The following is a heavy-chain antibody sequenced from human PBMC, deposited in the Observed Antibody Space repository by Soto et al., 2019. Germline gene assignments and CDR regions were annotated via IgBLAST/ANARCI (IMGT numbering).Heavy chain of an antibody. Sequence: GGSMRLSCEASGFTFSGFEMHWVRQPTGKGLEWVSSIGTAGDTYYAVSVMGRFTISRDNAKNSLSLQMNSLRAGDMAVYFCAKSQEIGTHFFDSWGQGTQVTVSS. D-gene: IGHD6-13*01. J-gene: IGHJ4*02. CDR3: AKSQEIGTHFFDS. V-gene: IGHV3-13*01. CDR1: GFTFSGFE. CDR2: IGTAGDT.